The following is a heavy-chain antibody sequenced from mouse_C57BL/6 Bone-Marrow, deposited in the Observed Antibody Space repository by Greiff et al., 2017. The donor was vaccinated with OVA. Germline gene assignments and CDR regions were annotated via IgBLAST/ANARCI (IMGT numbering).Heavy chain of an antibody. CDR2: ISDGGSYT. J-gene: IGHJ2*01. V-gene: IGHV5-4*03. CDR3: ERGGSNYFDY. Sequence: EVKLVESGGGLVKPGGSLKLSCAASGFTFSSYAMSWVRQTPEKRLEWVATISDGGSYTYYPDNVKGRFTISRDNAKNNLYLQMSHLKSEDTAMYYCERGGSNYFDYWGQGTTLTVSS. CDR1: GFTFSSYA.